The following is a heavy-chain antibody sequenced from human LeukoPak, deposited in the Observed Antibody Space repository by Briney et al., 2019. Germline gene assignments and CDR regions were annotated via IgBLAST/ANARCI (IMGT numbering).Heavy chain of an antibody. J-gene: IGHJ3*02. V-gene: IGHV4-4*07. CDR2: IYTSGST. D-gene: IGHD3-22*01. Sequence: PSETLSLTCTVSGGSISSYYWSWIRQPAGKGLEWIGRIYTSGSTNYNPSLKSRVTMSVDTSKNQFSLKLSSVTAADTAVYYCARELNYYDSSGPGNAFDIWGQGAMVTVSS. CDR3: ARELNYYDSSGPGNAFDI. CDR1: GGSISSYY.